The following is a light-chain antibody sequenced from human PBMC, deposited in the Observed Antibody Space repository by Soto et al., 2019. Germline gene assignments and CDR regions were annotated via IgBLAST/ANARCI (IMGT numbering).Light chain of an antibody. Sequence: EIVMTQSPATLSVSPGERATLSCRASQSVSSNLAWYQQKPGQAPRLLIYGASTRATGIPARFSGSGSGTEFTLTISSLQSEDFAFYYCQQYKNWPPYTFGQGTKLEIK. V-gene: IGKV3-15*01. J-gene: IGKJ2*01. CDR1: QSVSSN. CDR2: GAS. CDR3: QQYKNWPPYT.